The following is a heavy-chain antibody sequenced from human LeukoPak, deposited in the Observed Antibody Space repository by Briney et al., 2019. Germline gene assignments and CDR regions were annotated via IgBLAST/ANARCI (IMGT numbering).Heavy chain of an antibody. CDR2: IYYSGST. CDR1: GGSISSSSYY. J-gene: IGHJ4*02. CDR3: ARHWVCGDYVWGSYRPEARTFDY. Sequence: SETLSLTCTVSGGSISSSSYYWGWIRQPPGKGLEWIGSIYYSGSTYYNPSLKSRVTISVDTSKNQFSLKLSSVTAADTAVYYCARHWVCGDYVWGSYRPEARTFDYWGQGTLVTVSS. D-gene: IGHD3-16*02. V-gene: IGHV4-39*01.